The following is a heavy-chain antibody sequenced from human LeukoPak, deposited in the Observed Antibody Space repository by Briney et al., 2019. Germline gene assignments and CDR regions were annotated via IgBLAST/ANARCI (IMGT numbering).Heavy chain of an antibody. CDR2: INHSGST. V-gene: IGHV4-34*01. J-gene: IGHJ5*02. Sequence: SETLSLTCAVYGGSFSGYYWSWIRQPPGKGLEWIGEINHSGSTNYNPSLKSRVTISADTSKNQFSLKLSSVTAADTAVYYCARARITMVRGVITANWFDPWGQGTLVTVSS. CDR3: ARARITMVRGVITANWFDP. D-gene: IGHD3-10*01. CDR1: GGSFSGYY.